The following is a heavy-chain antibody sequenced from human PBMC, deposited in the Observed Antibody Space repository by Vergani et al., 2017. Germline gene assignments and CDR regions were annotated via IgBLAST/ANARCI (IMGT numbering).Heavy chain of an antibody. D-gene: IGHD2-2*01. CDR3: AGSPYCSSTSCYGGYYYYYYMDV. CDR1: GGTFSSYA. J-gene: IGHJ6*03. Sequence: QVQLVQSGAEVKKPGSSVKVSCKASGGTFSSYAISWVRQAPGQGLEWMGRIIPIFGTANYAQKFQGRVTITADKSTSTAYIELSSLRSEDTAVYYCAGSPYCSSTSCYGGYYYYYYMDVWGKGTTVTVSS. V-gene: IGHV1-69*14. CDR2: IIPIFGTA.